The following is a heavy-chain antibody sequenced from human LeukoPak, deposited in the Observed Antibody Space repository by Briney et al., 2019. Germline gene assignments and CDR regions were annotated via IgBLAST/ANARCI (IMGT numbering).Heavy chain of an antibody. Sequence: GGSLRLSCAASGFTFSDYYMSWIRQAPGKGLEWVSYISSSGSTIYYADSVKGRFTISRDNAKSSLYLQMNSLRAEDTAVYYCARGSNNWNVDTFDIWGQGTMVTVSS. CDR3: ARGSNNWNVDTFDI. J-gene: IGHJ3*02. V-gene: IGHV3-11*04. CDR1: GFTFSDYY. D-gene: IGHD1-20*01. CDR2: ISSSGSTI.